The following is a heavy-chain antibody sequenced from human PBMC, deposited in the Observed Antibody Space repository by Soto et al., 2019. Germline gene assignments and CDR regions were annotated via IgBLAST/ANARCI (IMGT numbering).Heavy chain of an antibody. D-gene: IGHD2-2*01. CDR3: ARLLRREYCSSTSCSYYYYYMDV. CDR1: GYSFTSYW. Sequence: GESLKISCKGSGYSFTSYWIGWVRQMPGKGLEWMGIIYPGDSDTRYSPSFQGQVTSSADKSISTAYLQWSSLKASDTAMYYCARLLRREYCSSTSCSYYYYYMDVWGKGTTVTVCS. V-gene: IGHV5-51*01. J-gene: IGHJ6*03. CDR2: IYPGDSDT.